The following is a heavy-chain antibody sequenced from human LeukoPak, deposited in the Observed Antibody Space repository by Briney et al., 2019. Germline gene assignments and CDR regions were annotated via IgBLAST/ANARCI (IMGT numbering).Heavy chain of an antibody. CDR2: IDSEGSRT. D-gene: IGHD3-9*01. V-gene: IGHV3-74*01. CDR1: GLTFNTYW. J-gene: IGHJ4*02. CDR3: TRDYDIL. Sequence: GGSLRLSCACTGLTFNTYWMHWVRQAPGKGLVGVSRIDSEGSRTSYADSVKGRFTISRDDAKNTLYLQMNSLRAEDTAVYYCTRDYDILWGQGTLVTVSA.